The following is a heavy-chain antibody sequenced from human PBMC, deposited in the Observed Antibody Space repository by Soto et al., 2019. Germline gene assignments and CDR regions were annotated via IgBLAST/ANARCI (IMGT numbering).Heavy chain of an antibody. V-gene: IGHV4-31*03. D-gene: IGHD3-16*01. J-gene: IGHJ4*02. Sequence: QVQLQESGPGLVKPSQTLSLTCTVSGDSISSGGYYWSWIRQHPGKGLEWIGYIYHNGDTYYNPSLKSRVSLSVDTSENQFSLELRSVTAADTAIYYCARYRNYVLPFDFWGQGTLVTVSS. CDR3: ARYRNYVLPFDF. CDR1: GDSISSGGYY. CDR2: IYHNGDT.